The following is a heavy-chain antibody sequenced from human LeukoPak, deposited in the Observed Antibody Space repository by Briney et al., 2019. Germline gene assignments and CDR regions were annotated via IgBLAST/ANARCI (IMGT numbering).Heavy chain of an antibody. D-gene: IGHD5-18*01. V-gene: IGHV4-30-2*01. Sequence: SETLSLTCAVSGGSISSGGYSWSWIRQPPGKGLEWIGYIYHSGSTYYNPSLKSRVTISVDRSKNQFSLKLSSVTAADTAVYYCARGKYIYGYWYFDLWGRGTLVTVSS. J-gene: IGHJ2*01. CDR2: IYHSGST. CDR3: ARGKYIYGYWYFDL. CDR1: GGSISSGGYS.